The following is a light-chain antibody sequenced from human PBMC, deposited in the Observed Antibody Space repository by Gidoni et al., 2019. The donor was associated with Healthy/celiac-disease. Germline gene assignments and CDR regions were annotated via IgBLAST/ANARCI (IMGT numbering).Light chain of an antibody. CDR2: GKS. Sequence: QSVLTQPPSVSGAPGQRVTISCTVSSPNIGAGYDVHWYQQLPGTAPKFRIYGKSNRPSGVPDRFSGSKSGTSASLATTGLQAEDEADYYCQSYDSSLSGSYVVFGGGTKLTVL. CDR3: QSYDSSLSGSYVV. V-gene: IGLV1-40*01. CDR1: SPNIGAGYD. J-gene: IGLJ2*01.